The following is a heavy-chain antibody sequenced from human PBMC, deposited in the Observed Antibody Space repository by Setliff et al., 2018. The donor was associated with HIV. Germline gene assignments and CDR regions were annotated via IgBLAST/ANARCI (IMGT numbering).Heavy chain of an antibody. CDR3: ARDLETRTRTSLYYFDY. J-gene: IGHJ4*02. CDR2: IIPILGIA. V-gene: IGHV1-69*10. CDR1: GYTFTSYG. Sequence: SVKVSCKPSGYTFTSYGLSWVRQAPGQGLEWMGWIIPILGIANYAQKFQGRVTITADKSTSTAYMELSSLRSEDTAVYYCARDLETRTRTSLYYFDYWGQGTLVTVSS.